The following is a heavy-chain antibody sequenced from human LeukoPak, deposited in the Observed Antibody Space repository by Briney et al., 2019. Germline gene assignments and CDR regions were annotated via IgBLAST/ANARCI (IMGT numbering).Heavy chain of an antibody. Sequence: GGSLRLSCAASGFTFDDYGMCWVRQAPGKGLEWVSGINWNGGSTGYADSVKGRFTISRDNAKNSLYLQMNSLRAEDTALYYCARVYYDSSGYGGFDYWGQGTLVTVSS. V-gene: IGHV3-20*04. CDR1: GFTFDDYG. CDR2: INWNGGST. D-gene: IGHD3-22*01. J-gene: IGHJ4*02. CDR3: ARVYYDSSGYGGFDY.